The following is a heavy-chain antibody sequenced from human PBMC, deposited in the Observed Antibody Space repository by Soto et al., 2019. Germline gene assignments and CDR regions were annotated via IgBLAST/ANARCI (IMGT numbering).Heavy chain of an antibody. D-gene: IGHD5-18*01. J-gene: IGHJ4*02. Sequence: QLQLQESGSGLVKPSQTLSLTCAVSGDSITSGGNSWSWIRQPPGKGLEWIGYIYHSGSTYYNPSLKSRVTISIDTSKNQFSLELSSVTAADTAVYYCARARIDLWLPEDYWGQGTLVTVSS. CDR1: GDSITSGGNS. V-gene: IGHV4-30-2*01. CDR3: ARARIDLWLPEDY. CDR2: IYHSGST.